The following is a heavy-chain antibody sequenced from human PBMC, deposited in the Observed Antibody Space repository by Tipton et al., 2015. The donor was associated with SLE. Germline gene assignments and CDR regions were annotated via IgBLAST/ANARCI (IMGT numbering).Heavy chain of an antibody. Sequence: TLSLTCAVYGGSFRSYYWSWIRQPPGKGLEWIGDIYYSGSTYYNPSLKSRVTISVDTSKNQFSLKLSSVTAADTAVYYCARDGDGDYLVGFDLWGRGTLVTVSS. J-gene: IGHJ2*01. D-gene: IGHD4-17*01. CDR1: GGSFRSYY. V-gene: IGHV4-34*09. CDR3: ARDGDGDYLVGFDL. CDR2: IYYSGST.